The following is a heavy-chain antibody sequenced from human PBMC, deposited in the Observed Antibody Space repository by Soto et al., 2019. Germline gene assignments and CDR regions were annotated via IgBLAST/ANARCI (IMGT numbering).Heavy chain of an antibody. CDR1: GYTFTSYG. CDR3: AREELGYYYYYGMDV. J-gene: IGHJ6*02. V-gene: IGHV1-18*01. D-gene: IGHD1-7*01. CDR2: ISAYNGNT. Sequence: ASVKVSCKASGYTFTSYGISWVRQAPGQGLEWMGWISAYNGNTNYAQKLQGRVTMTTDTSTSTAYMELRSLRPDDTAVYYCAREELGYYYYYGMDVWGQGTTVTVSS.